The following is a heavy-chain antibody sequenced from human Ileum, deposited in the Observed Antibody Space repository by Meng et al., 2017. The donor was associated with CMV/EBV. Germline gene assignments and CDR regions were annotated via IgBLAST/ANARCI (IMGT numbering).Heavy chain of an antibody. D-gene: IGHD2-2*01. CDR1: GGSISGYY. CDR3: ARGSSSWAFDY. CDR2: VYSSGST. J-gene: IGHJ4*02. Sequence: VQLQESGPGLVKPSETLSLTCTVSGGSISGYYSSWIRQPATKGLEWIGRVYSSGSTDYNPSLQSRVTMSVDTSKNQFSLKLSSVTAADTAVYYCARGSSSWAFDYWGQGTLVTVSS. V-gene: IGHV4-4*07.